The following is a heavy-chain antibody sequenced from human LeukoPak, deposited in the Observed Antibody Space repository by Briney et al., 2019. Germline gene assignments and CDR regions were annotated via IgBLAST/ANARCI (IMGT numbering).Heavy chain of an antibody. CDR1: GYTFTGYY. CDR2: INPNSGGT. D-gene: IGHD3-9*01. CDR3: ARGRRRRYYDILTGYYPGDY. V-gene: IGHV1-2*02. J-gene: IGHJ4*02. Sequence: ASVKVSCKASGYTFTGYYMHWVRQAPGQGLEWMGWINPNSGGTNYAQKFQGRVTMTRDTSISTAYMELSSLRSEDTAVYYCARGRRRRYYDILTGYYPGDYWGQGTLVTVSS.